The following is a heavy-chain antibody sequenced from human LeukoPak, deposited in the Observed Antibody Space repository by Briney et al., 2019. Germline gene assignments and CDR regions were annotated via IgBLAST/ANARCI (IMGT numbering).Heavy chain of an antibody. CDR1: GGSISSYY. V-gene: IGHV4-4*07. D-gene: IGHD3-3*01. CDR3: ARDSNTYYDFWSGSFAWFDP. Sequence: SETLSLTCTVSGGSISSYYWSWIRQPAGKGLEWIGRIYTSGSTNYNPSLKSRVTMSVDTSKNQFSLKLSFVTAADTAVYYCARDSNTYYDFWSGSFAWFDPWGQGTLVTVSS. J-gene: IGHJ5*02. CDR2: IYTSGST.